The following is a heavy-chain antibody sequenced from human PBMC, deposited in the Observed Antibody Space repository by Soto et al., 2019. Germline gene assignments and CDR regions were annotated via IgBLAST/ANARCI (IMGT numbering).Heavy chain of an antibody. CDR3: ARGRGYDILTGYYCYYGMDV. J-gene: IGHJ6*02. Sequence: PSETLSLTCAVYGGSFSGYYWSWIRQPPGKGLEWIGEINHSGSTNYNPSLKSRVTISVDTSKNQFSLKLSSVTAADTAVYYCARGRGYDILTGYYCYYGMDVWGQGTSVTVSS. V-gene: IGHV4-34*01. D-gene: IGHD3-9*01. CDR2: INHSGST. CDR1: GGSFSGYY.